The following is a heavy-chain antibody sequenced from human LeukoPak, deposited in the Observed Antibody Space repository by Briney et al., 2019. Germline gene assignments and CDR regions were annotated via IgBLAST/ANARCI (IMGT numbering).Heavy chain of an antibody. J-gene: IGHJ4*02. CDR1: GGSISSSSYY. CDR2: IYYSGST. V-gene: IGHV4-39*07. CDR3: ARGTPGLYDILTGYYLTSFDY. Sequence: PSETLSLTCTVSGGSISSSSYYWGWIRQPPGKGLEWIGSIYYSGSTYYNPSLKSRVTISVDTSKNQFSLELSSVTAADTAVYYCARGTPGLYDILTGYYLTSFDYWGQGTLVTVSS. D-gene: IGHD3-9*01.